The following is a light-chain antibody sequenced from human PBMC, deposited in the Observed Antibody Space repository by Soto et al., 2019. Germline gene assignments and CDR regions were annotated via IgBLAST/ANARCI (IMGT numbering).Light chain of an antibody. CDR2: DVR. J-gene: IGLJ2*01. CDR1: SSDVGGYNY. V-gene: IGLV2-14*01. CDR3: SSYTSSSTVI. Sequence: QSALTQPASVSGSPGQSITISCTGTSSDVGGYNYISWYQQHPGKAPKFIIYDVRNRPSGVSIRFSGSRSGITASLTISGLQAEDEADYYCSSYTSSSTVIFGGGTKLTVL.